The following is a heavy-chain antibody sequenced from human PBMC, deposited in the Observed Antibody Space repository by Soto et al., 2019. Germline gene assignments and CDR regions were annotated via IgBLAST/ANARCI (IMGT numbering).Heavy chain of an antibody. D-gene: IGHD3-16*01. CDR1: GLMFRTYL. J-gene: IGHJ4*02. CDR3: ATYHASTWETYPFRH. Sequence: GGSLRLSCRTSGLMFRTYLMSWVRQAPGKGLEWVANIKTDGSEEYYADSVMGRFTISRDNTKNSLYLQMNSLRADDTAMYYCATYHASTWETYPFRHWGQGTLVTVSS. CDR2: IKTDGSEE. V-gene: IGHV3-7*01.